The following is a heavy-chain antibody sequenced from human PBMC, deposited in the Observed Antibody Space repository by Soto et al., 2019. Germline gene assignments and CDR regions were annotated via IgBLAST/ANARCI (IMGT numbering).Heavy chain of an antibody. J-gene: IGHJ4*02. D-gene: IGHD3-22*01. Sequence: GASVKVSCKASGGTFSSYAISEVRQAPGQGLEWMGWIIPIFGRAKYAQKFHGRVTMTAHESTSTAYIELSRLRHDDTAVYSCAKEPAAYYDSSGYSPYWGQGTLVTVSS. CDR1: GGTFSSYA. CDR3: AKEPAAYYDSSGYSPY. V-gene: IGHV1-69*13. CDR2: IIPIFGRA.